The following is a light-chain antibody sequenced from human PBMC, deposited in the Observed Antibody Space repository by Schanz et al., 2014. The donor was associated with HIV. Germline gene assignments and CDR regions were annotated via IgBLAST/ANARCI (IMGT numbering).Light chain of an antibody. CDR2: EAS. J-gene: IGKJ3*01. CDR1: KSIDTS. CDR3: QKYDSAPLT. Sequence: DIQMTQSPSTLSASAGDRVTITCRASKSIDTSLAWYQQKSGQAPKLLIYEASKLATGVPSRFSGSGSGAEFTLTITSPQPDDFATYYCQKYDSAPLTFGPGTKVDIK. V-gene: IGKV1-5*03.